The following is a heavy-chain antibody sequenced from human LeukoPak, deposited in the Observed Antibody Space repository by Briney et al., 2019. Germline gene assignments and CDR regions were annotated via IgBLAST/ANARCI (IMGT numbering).Heavy chain of an antibody. Sequence: GASVKVSCKASGYTFTDYYIHWVRQAPGQGLEWMGWINPNSGGTNYAQKFQGRVTMTRDTSISTVYMELNRLRSDDTAVYYCARDGYHYGQFDYWGQGTLVTVSS. D-gene: IGHD3-10*01. V-gene: IGHV1-2*02. CDR3: ARDGYHYGQFDY. J-gene: IGHJ4*02. CDR1: GYTFTDYY. CDR2: INPNSGGT.